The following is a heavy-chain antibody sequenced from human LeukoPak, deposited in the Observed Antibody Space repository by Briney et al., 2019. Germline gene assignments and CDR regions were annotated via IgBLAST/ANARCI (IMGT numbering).Heavy chain of an antibody. CDR1: GFTFSDFW. CDR2: ISNNGGYT. CDR3: ARQLGYCSDGSCYFPY. J-gene: IGHJ4*02. V-gene: IGHV3-23*01. D-gene: IGHD2-15*01. Sequence: GGSLRLSCAASGFTFSDFWMSWVRQAPGKGLEWVSAISNNGGYTYYADSVQGRFTISRDNSKSTLCLQMNSLRAEDTAVYYCARQLGYCSDGSCYFPYWGQGTLVTVSS.